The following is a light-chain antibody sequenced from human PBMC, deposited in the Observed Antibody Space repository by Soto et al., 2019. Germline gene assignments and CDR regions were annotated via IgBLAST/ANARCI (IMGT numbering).Light chain of an antibody. CDR3: LQFDVSPLYT. CDR2: GAS. CDR1: QSVSSSS. Sequence: EIVLTQSPGTLSLSPGERATLSCRASQSVSSSSLSWYQQKPGQAPRLLIYGASTRATGIPDRFSGSGSGTDFSLTINRLEPEDFAVYYCLQFDVSPLYTFGQGTKVDIK. V-gene: IGKV3-20*01. J-gene: IGKJ2*01.